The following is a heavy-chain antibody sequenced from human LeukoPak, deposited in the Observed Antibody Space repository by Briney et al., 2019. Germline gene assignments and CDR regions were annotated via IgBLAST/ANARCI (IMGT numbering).Heavy chain of an antibody. D-gene: IGHD3-9*01. CDR1: GGSISSSSYY. CDR3: ARHDDILTGYYFHH. Sequence: SETLSLTCTVSGGSISSSSYYWGWIRQPPGKGLEWIGSIYYSGSTYYNPSLKSRVTISVDTSKNQFSLKLSSVTAADTAMYYCARHDDILTGYYFHHWGQGTLVTVSS. V-gene: IGHV4-39*07. CDR2: IYYSGST. J-gene: IGHJ1*01.